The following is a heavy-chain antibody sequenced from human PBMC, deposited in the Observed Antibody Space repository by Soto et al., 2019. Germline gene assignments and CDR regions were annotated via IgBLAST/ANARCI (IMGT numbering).Heavy chain of an antibody. CDR1: GGTFSSYA. J-gene: IGHJ4*02. Sequence: SVKISCNASGGTFSSYAMSWVRQDPGQGLEWMGGIIPIFGTANYAQKFQGRVTITADESTSTAYMELSSLRSEDTAVYYCARGGRYGDYSGRDYWGQGTLVTVSS. D-gene: IGHD4-17*01. V-gene: IGHV1-69*13. CDR2: IIPIFGTA. CDR3: ARGGRYGDYSGRDY.